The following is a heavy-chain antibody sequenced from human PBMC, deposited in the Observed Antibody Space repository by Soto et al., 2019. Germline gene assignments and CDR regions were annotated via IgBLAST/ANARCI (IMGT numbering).Heavy chain of an antibody. CDR1: GFSFSTYA. CDR2: ISATGSRT. Sequence: EVRLLDSGGGLVQTGGSLRLSCAASGFSFSTYAMSWVRQAPGKGLEWVSSISATGSRTFYADSVEGRFTISRDNSKKTVYLQMSSLRPEDSAVYYCAKEMAAFDHWGQGTLVTVSS. J-gene: IGHJ4*02. V-gene: IGHV3-23*01. D-gene: IGHD6-19*01. CDR3: AKEMAAFDH.